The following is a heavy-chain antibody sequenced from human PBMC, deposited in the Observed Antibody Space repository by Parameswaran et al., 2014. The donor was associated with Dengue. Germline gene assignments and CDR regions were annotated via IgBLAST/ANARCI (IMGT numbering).Heavy chain of an antibody. CDR2: ISSSSSTI. Sequence: WIRQPPGKGLEWVSYISSSSSTIYYADSVKGRFTISRDNAKNSLYLQMNSLRAEDTAVYYCARVRRVTIFDTRGYYYYYMDVWGKGTTVTVSS. CDR3: ARVRRVTIFDTRGYYYYYMDV. D-gene: IGHD3-3*01. J-gene: IGHJ6*03. V-gene: IGHV3-48*04.